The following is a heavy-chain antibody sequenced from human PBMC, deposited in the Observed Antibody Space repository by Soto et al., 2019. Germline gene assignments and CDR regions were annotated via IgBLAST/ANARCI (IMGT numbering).Heavy chain of an antibody. J-gene: IGHJ6*02. CDR3: ARDEDIVVVPAAMRDWDYYYYGMDV. V-gene: IGHV3-21*01. CDR2: ISSSSSYI. D-gene: IGHD2-2*01. CDR1: GFTFSSYS. Sequence: PGGSLRLSCAASGFTFSSYSMNWVRQAPGKGLEWVSSISSSSSYIYYADSVKGRFTISRDNAKNSLYLQMNSLRAEDTAVYYCARDEDIVVVPAAMRDWDYYYYGMDVWGQGTTVTVSS.